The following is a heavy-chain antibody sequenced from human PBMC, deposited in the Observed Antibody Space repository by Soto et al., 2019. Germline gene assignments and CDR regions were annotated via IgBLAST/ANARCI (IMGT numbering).Heavy chain of an antibody. CDR3: ASPREGQWLVFDH. Sequence: GSLRLSCVVSGFTFSDFGMHWVRQSPGEGLAWVASISKDGLDRYYSESVKGRFTISRDDSKNTVFLQMNSLKVEDTAAYFCASPREGQWLVFDHWGQRTLVTVSS. D-gene: IGHD6-19*01. CDR2: ISKDGLDR. J-gene: IGHJ4*02. V-gene: IGHV3-30*19. CDR1: GFTFSDFG.